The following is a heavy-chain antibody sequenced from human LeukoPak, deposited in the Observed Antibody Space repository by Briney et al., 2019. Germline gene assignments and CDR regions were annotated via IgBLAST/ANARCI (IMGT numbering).Heavy chain of an antibody. D-gene: IGHD3-10*01. CDR3: AKDGYGSGSYLNYFDY. CDR1: GFTFSTYA. Sequence: GGSLRLSCAASGFTFSTYAMHWVRQAPGKGLEWVAFIRFDGSNKYYADSVKGRFTISRDNSKHTLDLQMNSLRAEDTAVYYCAKDGYGSGSYLNYFDYWGQGTLVTVSS. V-gene: IGHV3-30*02. J-gene: IGHJ4*02. CDR2: IRFDGSNK.